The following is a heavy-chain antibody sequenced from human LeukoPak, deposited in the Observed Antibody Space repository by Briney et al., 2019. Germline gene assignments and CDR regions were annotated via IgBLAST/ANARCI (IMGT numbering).Heavy chain of an antibody. CDR1: GGSIISYY. D-gene: IGHD3-10*02. Sequence: PSETLSLTCNVPGGSIISYYWSWIRQPAGKGLEWIGRIYSGGATNYNPSLKSRVIMSVDTSKNQFSLKLSSVTAADTAVYYCARTALPDVLGAFDIWGQGTMVTVSS. J-gene: IGHJ3*02. CDR2: IYSGGAT. V-gene: IGHV4-4*07. CDR3: ARTALPDVLGAFDI.